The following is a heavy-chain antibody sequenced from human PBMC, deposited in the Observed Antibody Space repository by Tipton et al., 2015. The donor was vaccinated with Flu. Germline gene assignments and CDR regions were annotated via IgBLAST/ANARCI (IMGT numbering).Heavy chain of an antibody. D-gene: IGHD3-10*01. J-gene: IGHJ1*01. V-gene: IGHV4-39*07. CDR1: GGSISSSDYY. CDR3: ASYGSGRGYFQH. Sequence: TLSLTCTVSGGSISSSDYYWGWIRQPPGKGLDWIGTIYYSGSTHYKPSLKSRVTISLDTSKNQFSLKLTSVTAADTAVYYCASYGSGRGYFQHWGQGTLVIVSS. CDR2: IYYSGST.